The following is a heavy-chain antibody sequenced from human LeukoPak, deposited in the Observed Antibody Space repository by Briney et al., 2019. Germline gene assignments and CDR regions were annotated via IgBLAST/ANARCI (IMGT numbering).Heavy chain of an antibody. V-gene: IGHV3-30*18. Sequence: GGSLRLSCAASGFTFSSYGMHWVRQAPGKGLEWVAVISYDGSNKYYADSVKGRFTISRDNSKNTLYLQMNSLRAEDTAVYYCAKDHLLGSSSGWFPNYYMDVWGKGTTVTVSS. CDR1: GFTFSSYG. CDR2: ISYDGSNK. J-gene: IGHJ6*03. CDR3: AKDHLLGSSSGWFPNYYMDV. D-gene: IGHD6-6*01.